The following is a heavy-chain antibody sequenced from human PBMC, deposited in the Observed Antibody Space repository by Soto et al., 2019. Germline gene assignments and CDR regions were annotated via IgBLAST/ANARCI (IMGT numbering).Heavy chain of an antibody. CDR1: GYSFTTYA. CDR3: ARGRYGDY. J-gene: IGHJ4*02. CDR2: ISAHNGNT. Sequence: QVHLVQSGAEVKKPGASVKVSCQGSGYSFTTYAITWVRQAPGQGLEWMGWISAHNGNTNYVQKLQGRVTVTRDTSTSTAYMELRSLRYDDTAVYYCARGRYGDYWGQGVLVTVSS. V-gene: IGHV1-18*01. D-gene: IGHD1-1*01.